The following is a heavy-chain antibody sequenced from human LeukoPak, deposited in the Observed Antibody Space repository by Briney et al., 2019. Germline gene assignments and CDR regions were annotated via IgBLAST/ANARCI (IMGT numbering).Heavy chain of an antibody. Sequence: GGSLRLSCAASGFSFSTYAMNWVRQAPGKGLEWVSTISGSGDNTYYVDSVKGRCTISRDNSRSTLYVEMNGLRVEDTAGYYCAKGRGGSSSWYSEHAFDIWGQGTTVTVSS. J-gene: IGHJ3*02. V-gene: IGHV3-23*01. CDR2: ISGSGDNT. D-gene: IGHD6-13*01. CDR3: AKGRGGSSSWYSEHAFDI. CDR1: GFSFSTYA.